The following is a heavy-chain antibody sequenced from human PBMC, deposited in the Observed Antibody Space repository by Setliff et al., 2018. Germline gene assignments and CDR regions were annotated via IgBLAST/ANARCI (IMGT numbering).Heavy chain of an antibody. CDR3: ARSLTGSKGRSDS. D-gene: IGHD3-9*01. J-gene: IGHJ4*02. Sequence: PGGSLRLSCAASGFTFSNYYMTWIRQAPGKGLEWISYIHDSGNPTIYADSVKGRFTISRDNAENTLYLQMNSLRAEDTAVYYCARSLTGSKGRSDSWGQGTLVTVSS. CDR2: IHDSGNPT. CDR1: GFTFSNYY. V-gene: IGHV3-11*03.